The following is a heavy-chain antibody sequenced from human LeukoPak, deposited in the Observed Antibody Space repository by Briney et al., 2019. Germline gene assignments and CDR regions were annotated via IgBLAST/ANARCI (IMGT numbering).Heavy chain of an antibody. V-gene: IGHV3-23*01. CDR3: AKRHCSSTHCYAFDY. CDR2: ISGSGGST. J-gene: IGHJ4*02. Sequence: PGGSLRLSCAASGFTFSSFAMSWVRQAPGKGLEWVSTISGSGGSTYFADSVKGRFTISRDNSMNTLHLQMNSLTAEDTAVYYCAKRHCSSTHCYAFDYWGQGTLVTVSS. D-gene: IGHD2-2*01. CDR1: GFTFSSFA.